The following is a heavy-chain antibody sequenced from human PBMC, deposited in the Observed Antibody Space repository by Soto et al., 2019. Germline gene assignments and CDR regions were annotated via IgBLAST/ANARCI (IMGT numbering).Heavy chain of an antibody. Sequence: QVQLVQSGAEVKKPGSSVKVSCKAAGGTFSSYAISWVRQAPGQGLEWRGGIIPILGTANYAQKFQGRVTITADKSTSTVYMELSRVRSEDTAVYDCARAELKYYYGLGSCPVVYYYGMDVWGQGNPVTGSS. J-gene: IGHJ6*02. V-gene: IGHV1-69*06. CDR2: IIPILGTA. D-gene: IGHD3-10*01. CDR1: GGTFSSYA. CDR3: ARAELKYYYGLGSCPVVYYYGMDV.